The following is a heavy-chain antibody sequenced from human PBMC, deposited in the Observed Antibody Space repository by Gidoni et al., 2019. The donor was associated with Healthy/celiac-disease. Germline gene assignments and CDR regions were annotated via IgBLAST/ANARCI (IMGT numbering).Heavy chain of an antibody. Sequence: QVQLVKSGAEVKKPGSSVTVSCKDSGGPFSSYTISWVRQAPGQGLEWMGRIIPILGIANYAQKFQGRVTITADKSTSTAYMELSSLRSEDTAVYYCARDLGFGETQVDYWGQGTLVTVSS. CDR2: IIPILGIA. J-gene: IGHJ4*02. CDR1: GGPFSSYT. V-gene: IGHV1-69*08. CDR3: ARDLGFGETQVDY. D-gene: IGHD3-10*01.